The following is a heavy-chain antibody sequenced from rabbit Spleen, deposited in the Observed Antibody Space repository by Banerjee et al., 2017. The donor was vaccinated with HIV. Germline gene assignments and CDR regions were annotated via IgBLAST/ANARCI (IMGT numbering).Heavy chain of an antibody. J-gene: IGHJ4*01. CDR1: GFDLSTYYY. CDR3: ARDYGGVGWPYLDL. Sequence: QSLEESGGDLVKPGASLTLTCTASGFDLSTYYYMCWVRQAPGKGLEWIVCIDTGSGSTWYASWVNGRFTISKTSSPTVTLQMTSLTAADMATYFCARDYGGVGWPYLDLWGPGTLVTVS. CDR2: IDTGSGST. V-gene: IGHV1S40*01. D-gene: IGHD4-2*01.